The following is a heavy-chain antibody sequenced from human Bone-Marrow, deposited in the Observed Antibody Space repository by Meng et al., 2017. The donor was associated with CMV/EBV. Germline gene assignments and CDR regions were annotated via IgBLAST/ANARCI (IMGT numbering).Heavy chain of an antibody. V-gene: IGHV1-69*05. Sequence: SVKVSCKASGGTFSSYAISWVRQVPGQGLEWMGGIIPIFGTANYAQKLQGRVTMTTDTSTSTAYMELRSLRSDDTAVYYCARVDIVVVPAALGGYYYYGMDVWGQGTTVTVSS. CDR2: IIPIFGTA. CDR3: ARVDIVVVPAALGGYYYYGMDV. CDR1: GGTFSSYA. J-gene: IGHJ6*02. D-gene: IGHD2-2*01.